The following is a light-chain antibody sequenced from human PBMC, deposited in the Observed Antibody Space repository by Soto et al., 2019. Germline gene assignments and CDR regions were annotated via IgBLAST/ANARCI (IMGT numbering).Light chain of an antibody. CDR1: SSNIGAGYD. Sequence: QSALTQPPSVSGAPGQRVTISCTGSSSNIGAGYDVHWYQQLPGTAPKLLIYGNSNRPSGVPDRFSGSKSGTSASLAITGLQAADEADYYCQYYDSSLSGWKVFGGGTKLTVL. CDR3: QYYDSSLSGWKV. V-gene: IGLV1-40*01. CDR2: GNS. J-gene: IGLJ2*01.